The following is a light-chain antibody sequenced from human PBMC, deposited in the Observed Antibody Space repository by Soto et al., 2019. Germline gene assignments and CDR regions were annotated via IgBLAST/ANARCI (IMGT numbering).Light chain of an antibody. CDR3: SSYTTSSTRG. CDR2: EVS. Sequence: QSALTQPASVSGSPGQSITISCTGTSSDVGGYNYVSWYQKHPGKAPKLMIYEVSNRPSGVSNRFSGSKSGNTASLTISGLQAEDEADYYCSSYTTSSTRGFGGGTKLTVL. CDR1: SSDVGGYNY. J-gene: IGLJ3*02. V-gene: IGLV2-14*01.